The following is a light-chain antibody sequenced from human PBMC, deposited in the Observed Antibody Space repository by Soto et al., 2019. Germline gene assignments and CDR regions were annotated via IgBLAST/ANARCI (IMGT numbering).Light chain of an antibody. CDR3: QQYNQGPPRT. V-gene: IGKV3-15*01. J-gene: IGKJ1*01. CDR2: GAS. Sequence: EIVMTQSPATLSVSPGERATLSCRASQSVTSNLAWYQQRPGQAPRLLIYGASTRATGIPARFSGSGSGTEFTLSISSLQSEDFAIYYCQQYNQGPPRTFGQGTKVEVK. CDR1: QSVTSN.